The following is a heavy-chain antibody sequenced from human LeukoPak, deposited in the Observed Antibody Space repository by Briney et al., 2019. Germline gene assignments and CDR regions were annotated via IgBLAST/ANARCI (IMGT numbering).Heavy chain of an antibody. CDR2: ITSSSIYI. D-gene: IGHD4-23*01. CDR3: ASEDGGDY. V-gene: IGHV3-21*01. J-gene: IGHJ4*02. Sequence: PGGSLRLSCAASGFTFSSYSMNWVRQAPGKGLEWVSSITSSSIYIYYADSVKGRFTISRDNAKNSLYLQMNSLRAEDTAVYYCASEDGGDYWGQGTLVTVSS. CDR1: GFTFSSYS.